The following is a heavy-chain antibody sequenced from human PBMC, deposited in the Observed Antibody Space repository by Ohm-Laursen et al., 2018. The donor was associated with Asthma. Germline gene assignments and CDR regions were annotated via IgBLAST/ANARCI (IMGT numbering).Heavy chain of an antibody. CDR3: ATQRVFDWFHFDY. CDR2: ISYVGSTK. CDR1: GFSFSNFG. J-gene: IGHJ4*02. Sequence: SLRLSCAASGFSFSNFGMFWVRQAPGKGLEWVAFISYVGSTKYYADSVKGRFTISRDNSKSTVSLQMDSLRPEDTAVYYCATQRVFDWFHFDYWGQGTQVTVSS. D-gene: IGHD3-9*01. V-gene: IGHV3-30*03.